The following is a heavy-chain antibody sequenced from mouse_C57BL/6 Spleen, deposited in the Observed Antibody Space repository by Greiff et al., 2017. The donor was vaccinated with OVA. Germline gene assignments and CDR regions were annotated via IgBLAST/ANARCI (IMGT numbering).Heavy chain of an antibody. V-gene: IGHV14-4*01. Sequence: EVQLQQSGAELVRPGASVKLSCTASGFNIKDDYMHWVKQRPEQGLEWIGWIDPENGDTENASKFQGKATITADTSSNTAYLQLSSLTSEDTAVYYCTTGVLDYWGQGTTLTVSS. J-gene: IGHJ2*01. CDR1: GFNIKDDY. CDR2: IDPENGDT. CDR3: TTGVLDY.